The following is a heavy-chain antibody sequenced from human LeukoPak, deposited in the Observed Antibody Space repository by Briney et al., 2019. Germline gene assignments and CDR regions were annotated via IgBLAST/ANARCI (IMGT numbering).Heavy chain of an antibody. V-gene: IGHV3-74*01. J-gene: IGHJ5*02. Sequence: GGSLRLSCAASGFTFSIYWMHWVRQAPGKGLVWVSRINSDGITTHYADSVKGRFTISRDNAKNTLYLQMNSLRAEDTAVYYCARNFDYVDHLWGQGTLVTVSS. D-gene: IGHD4-17*01. CDR2: INSDGITT. CDR1: GFTFSIYW. CDR3: ARNFDYVDHL.